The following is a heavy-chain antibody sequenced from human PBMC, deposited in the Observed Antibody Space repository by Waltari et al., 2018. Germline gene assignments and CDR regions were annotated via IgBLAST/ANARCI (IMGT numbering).Heavy chain of an antibody. CDR3: ARDKGGQQLVEFDY. Sequence: QVQLQESGPGLVKPSETLSLTCTVSGGSISSYYWSWIRQPPGKGLEWIGYIYYSGSTNYNPALKSRVTISVDTAKNQFSLKLSSVTAADTAVYYCARDKGGQQLVEFDYWGQGTLVTVSS. CDR1: GGSISSYY. J-gene: IGHJ4*02. V-gene: IGHV4-59*01. CDR2: IYYSGST. D-gene: IGHD6-13*01.